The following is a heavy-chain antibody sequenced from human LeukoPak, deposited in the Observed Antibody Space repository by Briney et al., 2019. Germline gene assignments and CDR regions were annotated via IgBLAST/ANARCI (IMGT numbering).Heavy chain of an antibody. CDR2: ISGSGDSS. J-gene: IGHJ4*02. CDR3: AKGVVVAPDVTPFDY. V-gene: IGHV3-23*01. CDR1: TFIFSASA. D-gene: IGHD2-2*01. Sequence: HPGGSLRLSCADSTFIFSASAMHWVRQAPGKGLEWVSVISGSGDSSYYADSVKGRFTISRDNSKNTLYLQMNSLRAEDTAVYYCAKGVVVAPDVTPFDYWGQGTLVTVSS.